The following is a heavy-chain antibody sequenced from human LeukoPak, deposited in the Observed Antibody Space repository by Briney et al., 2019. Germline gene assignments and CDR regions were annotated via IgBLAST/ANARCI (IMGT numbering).Heavy chain of an antibody. D-gene: IGHD2-8*01. CDR2: ITGNGGAT. J-gene: IGHJ3*01. Sequence: GGSLRLSCVASRLTFKNYAMTWVRQAPGKGLQWVSSITGNGGATYYADSVKGRFTMYRDNSRNKLYLQMDSLRAEDTAVYYCAKDPNGDYIGAFDAWGQGTMVTVSS. CDR1: RLTFKNYA. V-gene: IGHV3-23*01. CDR3: AKDPNGDYIGAFDA.